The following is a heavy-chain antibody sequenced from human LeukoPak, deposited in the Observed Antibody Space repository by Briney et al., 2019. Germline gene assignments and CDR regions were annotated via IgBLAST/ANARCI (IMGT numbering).Heavy chain of an antibody. CDR2: ISGSGDTT. Sequence: PGGSLRLSCAASGFSFSSYAMNWVRQAPGKGLEWVSGISGSGDTTYYADSVKGRFTISRDNFKNTLYLQMNSLRAEDTAVYYCARRSSGSPPYYFGYWGQGTLVTVSS. J-gene: IGHJ4*02. CDR3: ARRSSGSPPYYFGY. V-gene: IGHV3-23*01. CDR1: GFSFSSYA. D-gene: IGHD1-26*01.